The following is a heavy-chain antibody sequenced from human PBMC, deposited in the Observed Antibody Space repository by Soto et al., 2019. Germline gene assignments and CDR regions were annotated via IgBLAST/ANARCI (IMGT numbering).Heavy chain of an antibody. D-gene: IGHD5-18*01. J-gene: IGHJ4*02. V-gene: IGHV1-46*01. CDR1: EYPFTSYY. CDR3: ARRSAPSYSTTRTEDFEY. CDR2: INPSGGST. Sequence: ASGKVSWKGYEYPFTSYYMHCVRQAPRQWLEWMGIINPSGGSTSYAQKFQGRLIMTADTSTSTAYMELSSLTSDDTAMYYCARRSAPSYSTTRTEDFEYWGQGTQVTVSS.